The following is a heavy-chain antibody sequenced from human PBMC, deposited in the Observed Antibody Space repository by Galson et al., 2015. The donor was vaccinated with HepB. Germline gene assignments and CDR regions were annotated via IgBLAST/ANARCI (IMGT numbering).Heavy chain of an antibody. CDR2: IWYDGSNI. CDR1: GFTFNSYV. V-gene: IGHV3-33*01. CDR3: ARDAVHTGIDY. Sequence: SLRLSCAASGFTFNSYVMHWVRQAPGKGLEWVAVIWYDGSNIHYADSVKGRFTISRDNSKNTLYLQMNSLRVEDTAVYYCARDAVHTGIDYWGQGTLVTVSS. J-gene: IGHJ4*02. D-gene: IGHD5-18*01.